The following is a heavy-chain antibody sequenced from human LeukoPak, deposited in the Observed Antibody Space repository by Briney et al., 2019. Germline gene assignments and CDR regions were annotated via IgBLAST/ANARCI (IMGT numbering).Heavy chain of an antibody. D-gene: IGHD6-19*01. CDR2: ISPILGAT. CDR1: GGTFSTYA. J-gene: IGHJ4*02. CDR3: ARDRAVAGRVPHY. V-gene: IGHV1-69*13. Sequence: ASVKVSCKASGGTFSTYAISWVRQAPGQGLEWMGGISPILGATNYAQKFQGKVTITADESTSTAYMELSSLRSEDTAVYYCARDRAVAGRVPHYWGQGTLVTVSS.